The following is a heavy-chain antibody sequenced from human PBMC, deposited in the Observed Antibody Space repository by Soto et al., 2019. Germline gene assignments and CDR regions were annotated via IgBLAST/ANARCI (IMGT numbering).Heavy chain of an antibody. Sequence: SETLSLTCTVSGGSISSYYWSWIRQPPGKGLEWIGYIYYSGSTNYNPSLKSRVTISVDTSKNQFSVKLSSVTAADTAVYYCARDGVVGATKPYDYCGMDVWGQGTTVTVSS. J-gene: IGHJ6*02. CDR1: GGSISSYY. V-gene: IGHV4-59*12. CDR2: IYYSGST. CDR3: ARDGVVGATKPYDYCGMDV. D-gene: IGHD1-26*01.